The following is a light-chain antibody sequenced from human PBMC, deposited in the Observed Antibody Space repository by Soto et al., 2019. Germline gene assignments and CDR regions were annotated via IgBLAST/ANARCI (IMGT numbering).Light chain of an antibody. Sequence: QSVLTQPPSVSGAPGQRVTISCTGSSSNIGAGYDVHWYQQLPGTAPKLLMYGNSNRPSGVPDRFSGSKSGTSASLAITGLQAEDEADYYCHSYDTNLRGSVFGGGTQLTVL. CDR1: SSNIGAGYD. J-gene: IGLJ3*02. CDR2: GNS. V-gene: IGLV1-40*01. CDR3: HSYDTNLRGSV.